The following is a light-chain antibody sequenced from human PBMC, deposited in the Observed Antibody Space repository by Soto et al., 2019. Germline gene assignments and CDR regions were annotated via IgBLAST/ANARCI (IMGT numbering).Light chain of an antibody. J-gene: IGKJ1*01. CDR1: QSISSW. CDR2: DAS. V-gene: IGKV1-5*01. CDR3: QQYNSYSGT. Sequence: DIRMTQSPSTLSASVGDRVTITCRARQSISSWLAWYQQKPGKAPKLLIYDASSLESGVPSRFSGSGSGTEFTLTISSLQPDDFATYYCQQYNSYSGTFGQGTKVEIK.